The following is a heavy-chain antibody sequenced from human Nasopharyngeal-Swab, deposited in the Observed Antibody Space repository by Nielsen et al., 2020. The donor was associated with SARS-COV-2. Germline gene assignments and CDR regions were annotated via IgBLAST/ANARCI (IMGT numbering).Heavy chain of an antibody. CDR1: GFTFSRYD. CDR3: AGDQLTAYGYYYYMDV. Sequence: GGSLRLSCAASGFTFSRYDMHWVRQAPGKGLEWVSVISYDGSNKYYADSVRGRFTISRDYSKNTLYLQMNSLRAEDTAVYYCAGDQLTAYGYYYYMDVWGRGTTVTVSS. V-gene: IGHV3-30*14. D-gene: IGHD3-9*01. CDR2: ISYDGSNK. J-gene: IGHJ6*03.